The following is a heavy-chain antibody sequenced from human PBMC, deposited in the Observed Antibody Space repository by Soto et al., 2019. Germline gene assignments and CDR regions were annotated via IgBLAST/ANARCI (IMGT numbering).Heavy chain of an antibody. CDR1: GDSVSSKTAA. CDR2: TYFRSRWYN. Sequence: SQTLSLTCAISGDSVSSKTAAWNWIRQSPSRGLEWLGRTYFRSRWYNDYAISVKSRITINPDTSKNQFSLLLNSVTPEDTAVYYCARVSFDHFVHWFDPWGQGTLDTVSS. D-gene: IGHD3-9*01. CDR3: ARVSFDHFVHWFDP. J-gene: IGHJ5*02. V-gene: IGHV6-1*01.